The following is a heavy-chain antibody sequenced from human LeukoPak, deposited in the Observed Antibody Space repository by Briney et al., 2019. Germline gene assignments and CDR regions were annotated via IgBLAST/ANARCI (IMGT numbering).Heavy chain of an antibody. CDR1: GFTFSDHY. Sequence: GGSLRLSCAASGFTFSDHYMDWVRQAPGKWLEWVGRIRSKANSYATAYAASVKGRFTISRDDSKNTAYLQMNSLKTEDTAVYYCTRLYYDSSYWGQGTLVTVSS. CDR3: TRLYYDSSY. V-gene: IGHV3-73*01. CDR2: IRSKANSYAT. D-gene: IGHD3-22*01. J-gene: IGHJ4*02.